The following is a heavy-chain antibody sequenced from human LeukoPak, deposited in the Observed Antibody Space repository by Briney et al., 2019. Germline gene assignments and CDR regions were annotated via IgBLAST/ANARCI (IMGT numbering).Heavy chain of an antibody. CDR2: IIPIFGTA. V-gene: IGHV1-69*05. D-gene: IGHD3-3*01. CDR3: ARGAVFGVVIKNYYYMDV. CDR1: GGTFSSYA. J-gene: IGHJ6*03. Sequence: SVKVSCKASGGTFSSYAISWVRQAPGQGLEWMGGIIPIFGTANYAQKFQGRVTITTDESTSTAYMELSSLRSEDTAVYYCARGAVFGVVIKNYYYMDVWGKGTTVTVSS.